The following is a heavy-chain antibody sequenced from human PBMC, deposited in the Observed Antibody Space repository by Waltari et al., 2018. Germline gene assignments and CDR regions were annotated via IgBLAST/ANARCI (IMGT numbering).Heavy chain of an antibody. CDR1: GFSLITSGVC. J-gene: IGHJ5*02. D-gene: IGHD3-22*01. Sequence: QVTLRESGPALVKPTQTLRLTCAFSGFSLITSGVCVTWIRQPPGKALEWLARIDWDDDKWYNTSLRTRLAISKDTSKNQVGLTMTNRDPVDTATYYCARIWTPDNASNQPPDPWGQGTLVIVSS. V-gene: IGHV2-70*15. CDR3: ARIWTPDNASNQPPDP. CDR2: IDWDDDK.